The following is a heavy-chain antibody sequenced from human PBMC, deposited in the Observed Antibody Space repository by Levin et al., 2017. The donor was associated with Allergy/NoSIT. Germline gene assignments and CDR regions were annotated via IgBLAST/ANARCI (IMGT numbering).Heavy chain of an antibody. CDR1: GYRFNTYW. CDR2: IDPSDSYV. D-gene: IGHD3-10*02. V-gene: IGHV5-10-1*01. Sequence: GESLKISCTVSGYRFNTYWINWVRQVPGEGLEWMAKIDPSDSYVNYSPSFQGHVNISIDKSINTVYMEWRSLKTSDSAMYYCARQMFGSAKSIDYWGQGTLVTVSP. J-gene: IGHJ4*02. CDR3: ARQMFGSAKSIDY.